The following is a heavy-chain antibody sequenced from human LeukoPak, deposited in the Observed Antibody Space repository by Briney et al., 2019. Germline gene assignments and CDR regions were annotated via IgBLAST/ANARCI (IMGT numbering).Heavy chain of an antibody. J-gene: IGHJ6*02. D-gene: IGHD6-19*01. V-gene: IGHV3-43*02. CDR2: VSGDGTGT. CDR1: GFTFDDYA. Sequence: GGSLRLSCVASGFTFDDYAMHWVRQAPGKGLEWVSLVSGDGTGTDYADSVKGRFTISRDNSKNCLYLQMDSLSTEDSALYYCAKDKATVLAEFYYLSGMDVWGQATTVTVSS. CDR3: AKDKATVLAEFYYLSGMDV.